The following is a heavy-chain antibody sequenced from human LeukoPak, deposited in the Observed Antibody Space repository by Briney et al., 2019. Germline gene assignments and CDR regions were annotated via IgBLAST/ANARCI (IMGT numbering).Heavy chain of an antibody. CDR3: ARGMVNWDPSKGHHDAFDI. D-gene: IGHD1-26*01. Sequence: PGGSLRLSCAASGFTFSSYSMNWVRQAPGKGLEWVSSISSSSSYIYYADSVKGRFTISRDNAKNSLYLQMNSLRAEDTAVYYCARGMVNWDPSKGHHDAFDIWGQGTMVTVSS. J-gene: IGHJ3*02. V-gene: IGHV3-21*01. CDR1: GFTFSSYS. CDR2: ISSSSSYI.